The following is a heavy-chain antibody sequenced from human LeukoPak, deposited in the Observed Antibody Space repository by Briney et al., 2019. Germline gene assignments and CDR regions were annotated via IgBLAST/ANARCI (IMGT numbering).Heavy chain of an antibody. CDR3: ARGRPHGNDY. V-gene: IGHV3-74*01. J-gene: IGHJ4*02. D-gene: IGHD4-23*01. CDR2: IASDGSST. CDR1: GFTFSYYS. Sequence: GGSLRLSCVASGFTFSYYSMNWARQAPGKGLVWVSRIASDGSSTTYADSVKGRFSISRDNAKNTLYLQMNSLRVEDTAVYYCARGRPHGNDYWGQGTLVTVSS.